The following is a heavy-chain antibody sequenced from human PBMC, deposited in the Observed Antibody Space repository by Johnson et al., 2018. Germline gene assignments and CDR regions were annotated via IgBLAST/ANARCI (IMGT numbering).Heavy chain of an antibody. CDR2: IYYSGST. Sequence: QVQLQESGPGLVKPSETLSLTCTVSGGSISSYYWSWIRQPPGKGLEWIGYIYYSGSTNYNPSLKSRVTISVDTSKNQFSLKLSSVTAADTAVYYCARAGMITKYGMDVWGQGTTVIVSS. V-gene: IGHV4-59*01. CDR1: GGSISSYY. D-gene: IGHD3-16*01. J-gene: IGHJ6*02. CDR3: ARAGMITKYGMDV.